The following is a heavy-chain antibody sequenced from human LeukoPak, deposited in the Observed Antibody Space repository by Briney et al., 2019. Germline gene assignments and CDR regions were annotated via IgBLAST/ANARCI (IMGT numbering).Heavy chain of an antibody. CDR2: IYSGGST. J-gene: IGHJ5*02. D-gene: IGHD3-10*01. Sequence: GGSLRLSCAASGFTVSSNYMTWVRQAPGKGLEWLSVIYSGGSTYYADSVKGRFTISRDNSKNMLYLEMNGLRAEDTAVYYCARAGTYLNWFDPWGQGTLVTVSS. V-gene: IGHV3-66*01. CDR1: GFTVSSNY. CDR3: ARAGTYLNWFDP.